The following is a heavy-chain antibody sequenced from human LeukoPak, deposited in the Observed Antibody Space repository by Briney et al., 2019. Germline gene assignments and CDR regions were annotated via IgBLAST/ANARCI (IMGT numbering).Heavy chain of an antibody. J-gene: IGHJ4*02. Sequence: VASVKVSCKASGYTFTGYYMHWVRQAPGQGLEWMGWINPNSGGTNYAQKFQGRVTMTRDTSISTAYMELRSLRSDDTAVYYCAVRIPAATTLDYWGQGTLVTVSS. CDR1: GYTFTGYY. V-gene: IGHV1-2*02. CDR2: INPNSGGT. CDR3: AVRIPAATTLDY. D-gene: IGHD2-2*01.